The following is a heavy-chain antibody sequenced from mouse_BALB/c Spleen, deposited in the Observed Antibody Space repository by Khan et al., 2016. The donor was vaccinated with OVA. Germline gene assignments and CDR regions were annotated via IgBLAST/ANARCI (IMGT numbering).Heavy chain of an antibody. CDR2: INYSGGT. CDR3: ARWFAY. V-gene: IGHV3-2*02. CDR1: GYSITSDYA. Sequence: DVKLQESGPGLVKPSQSLSLTCTVTGYSITSDYAWNWIRQFPGNKLEWMGYINYSGGTSYLPSLKSRISITRDTSKTQFFLQLNSVTTEDSATYYCARWFAYWGQGTLVTVS. J-gene: IGHJ3*01.